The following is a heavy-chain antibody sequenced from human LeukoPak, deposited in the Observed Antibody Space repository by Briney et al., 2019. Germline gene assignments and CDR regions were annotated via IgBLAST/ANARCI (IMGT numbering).Heavy chain of an antibody. CDR3: AREYYDSSGYQFDY. CDR1: GGTFSSYA. J-gene: IGHJ4*02. D-gene: IGHD3-22*01. CDR2: IIPILGIA. V-gene: IGHV1-69*04. Sequence: ASVKVSCKASGGTFSSYAISWVRQAPGQGLEWMGRIIPILGIANYAQKFQGRVTITADKSTSTAYMELSSLRSEDTAVYYCAREYYDSSGYQFDYWGQGTQVTVSS.